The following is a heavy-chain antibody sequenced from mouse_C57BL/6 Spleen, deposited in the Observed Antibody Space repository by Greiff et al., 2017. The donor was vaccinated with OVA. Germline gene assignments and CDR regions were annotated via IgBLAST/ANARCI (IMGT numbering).Heavy chain of an antibody. CDR3: ARRGYYDYDDGGYYAMDY. Sequence: QVQLQQPGAELVKPGASVKMSCKASGYTFTSYWITWVKQRPGQGLEWIGDIYPGSGSTNYNEKFKSKATLTVDTSSRTAYMQLSSLTSDDSAVYYCARRGYYDYDDGGYYAMDYWGQGTSVTVSS. J-gene: IGHJ4*01. V-gene: IGHV1-55*01. CDR1: GYTFTSYW. CDR2: IYPGSGST. D-gene: IGHD2-4*01.